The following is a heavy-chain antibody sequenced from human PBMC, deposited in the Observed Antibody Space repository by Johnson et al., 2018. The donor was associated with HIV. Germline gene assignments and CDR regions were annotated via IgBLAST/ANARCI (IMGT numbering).Heavy chain of an antibody. D-gene: IGHD3-22*01. CDR2: IYSGGST. CDR3: AEGITMKPPTAFDI. J-gene: IGHJ3*02. Sequence: VQLVEFGGGLVQPGGSLRLSCAASGLTFPNYWMHSVRHARGKGLELVSVIYSGGSTSYADSVKGRFTISRDNAKNSLYRQMKSLRAEDTAVYYCAEGITMKPPTAFDIWGQGTVVTVSS. V-gene: IGHV3-74*01. CDR1: GLTFPNYW.